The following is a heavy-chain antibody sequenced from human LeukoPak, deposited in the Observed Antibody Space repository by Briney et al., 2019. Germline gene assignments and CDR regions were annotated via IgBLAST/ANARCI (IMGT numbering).Heavy chain of an antibody. J-gene: IGHJ4*02. CDR2: IYTSGST. Sequence: SQTLSLTCTVSGGSISSGSYYWSWIRQPAGKGLEWIGRIYTSGSTNYNPSLKSRVTISVDTSKNQFSLKLSSVTAADTAVYYCARVREWFLSTYFDYWGQGTLVTVSS. V-gene: IGHV4-61*02. D-gene: IGHD3-3*01. CDR3: ARVREWFLSTYFDY. CDR1: GGSISSGSYY.